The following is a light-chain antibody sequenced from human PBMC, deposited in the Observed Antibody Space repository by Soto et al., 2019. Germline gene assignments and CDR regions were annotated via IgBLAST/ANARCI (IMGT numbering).Light chain of an antibody. Sequence: DIQMTQSPSTLSASVGDRVIITCRASQSISSWLAWYQQKPGKTPKVLIYKASSLESGVPSRFSGSGSGTEFTLTISSLQPDDFATYYCQQYDSFPWTFGQGTKVDIX. CDR2: KAS. CDR3: QQYDSFPWT. CDR1: QSISSW. V-gene: IGKV1-5*03. J-gene: IGKJ1*01.